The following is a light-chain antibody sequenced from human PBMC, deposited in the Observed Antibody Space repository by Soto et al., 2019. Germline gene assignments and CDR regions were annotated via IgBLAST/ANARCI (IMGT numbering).Light chain of an antibody. V-gene: IGKV3-20*01. Sequence: ELVLTQSPGTLSLSPGESAALSCRASQPVSSNFLAWYQQKPGQAPRLLIYGVSSRASGIPDRFFGSGSGTDFTLTINRLELEDFAVYYCQQYANSPLTFGQGTRLEIK. J-gene: IGKJ5*01. CDR3: QQYANSPLT. CDR1: QPVSSNF. CDR2: GVS.